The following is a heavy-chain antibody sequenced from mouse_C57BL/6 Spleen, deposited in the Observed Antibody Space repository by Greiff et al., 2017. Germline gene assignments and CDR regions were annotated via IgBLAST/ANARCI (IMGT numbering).Heavy chain of an antibody. V-gene: IGHV1-69*01. CDR1: GYTFTSYW. Sequence: VHLQQPGAELVMPGASVKLSCKASGYTFTSYWMHWVKQRPGQGLEWIGEIDPSDSYTNYNQKFKGKSTLTVDKSSSTAYMQLSSLTSEDSAVYYCARGGRYYAMDYWGQGTSVTVSS. J-gene: IGHJ4*01. CDR2: IDPSDSYT. CDR3: ARGGRYYAMDY.